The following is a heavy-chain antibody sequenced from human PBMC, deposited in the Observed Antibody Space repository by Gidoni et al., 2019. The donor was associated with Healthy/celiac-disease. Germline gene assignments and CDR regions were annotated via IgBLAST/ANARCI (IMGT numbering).Heavy chain of an antibody. V-gene: IGHV1-69*01. CDR3: ARVPVDSSSWYRYYYYYGMDV. CDR1: GGTFSSYA. J-gene: IGHJ6*02. CDR2: IIPIFGTA. Sequence: QVQLVQSGAEVKTPGSSVKVSCTASGGTFSSYAISWVRQAPGQGLEWMGGIIPIFGTANDAQKFQGRVTITADESTSTAYMELSSLRSEDTAVYYCARVPVDSSSWYRYYYYYGMDVWGQGTTVTVSS. D-gene: IGHD6-13*01.